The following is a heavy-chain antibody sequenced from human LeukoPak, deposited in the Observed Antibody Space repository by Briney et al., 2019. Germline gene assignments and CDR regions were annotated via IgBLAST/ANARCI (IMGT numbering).Heavy chain of an antibody. CDR2: IIPIFGTA. D-gene: IGHD6-6*01. J-gene: IGHJ4*02. Sequence: SVTVSCKASGGTFRSNAISWVRQAPGQGLEWMGGIIPIFGTANYAQKFQGRVTITADESTSTAYMELSSLRSEDTAVYYCARADSSSSEWDYWGQGTLVTVSS. CDR1: GGTFRSNA. V-gene: IGHV1-69*13. CDR3: ARADSSSSEWDY.